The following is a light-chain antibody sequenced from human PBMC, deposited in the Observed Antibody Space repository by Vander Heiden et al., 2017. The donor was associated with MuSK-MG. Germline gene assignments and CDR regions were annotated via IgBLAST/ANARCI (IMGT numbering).Light chain of an antibody. CDR1: QSISSY. J-gene: IGKJ4*01. CDR2: AAS. CDR3: QHSDSTPLT. Sequence: DIQLTQSPSSLSASVGDRVTIPCRASQSISSYLNWYQQKPGKAPKLLIYAASSLQSGVPSRFSGSGSGTDFTLTISRLQPEDFATYYCQHSDSTPLTFGGGTKVEIK. V-gene: IGKV1-39*01.